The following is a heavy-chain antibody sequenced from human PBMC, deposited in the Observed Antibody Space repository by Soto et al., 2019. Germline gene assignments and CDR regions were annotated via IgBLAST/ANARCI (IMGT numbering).Heavy chain of an antibody. J-gene: IGHJ4*02. Sequence: QVQLVESGGGVVQPGRSLRLSCAASGFSFNSYGLHWVRQAPGKGLEWVAVIWYDGSIKYCADSVKGRFTISRDNSKNTLYLQLNSLRAEDTAVYYCARDPGGAMVTGFFDYWGQGTLVTVSS. D-gene: IGHD5-18*01. CDR3: ARDPGGAMVTGFFDY. V-gene: IGHV3-33*01. CDR2: IWYDGSIK. CDR1: GFSFNSYG.